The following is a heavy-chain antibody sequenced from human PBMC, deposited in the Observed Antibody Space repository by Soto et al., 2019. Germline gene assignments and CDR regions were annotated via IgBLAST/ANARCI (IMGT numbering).Heavy chain of an antibody. V-gene: IGHV1-18*01. Sequence: ASVKVSCKASGYTFTSYGFSWLRQAPGQGLEWMGWISAYNDNTNYAQRFQGRVTMTTDTPSSTAYMELRSLRSDDTAVYFCARDQRYYYGSSTFYSWDYWGQGTLVTVSS. CDR1: GYTFTSYG. CDR2: ISAYNDNT. J-gene: IGHJ4*02. CDR3: ARDQRYYYGSSTFYSWDY. D-gene: IGHD3-22*01.